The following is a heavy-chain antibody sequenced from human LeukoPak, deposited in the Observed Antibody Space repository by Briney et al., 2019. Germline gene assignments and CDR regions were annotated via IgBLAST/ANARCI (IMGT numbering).Heavy chain of an antibody. CDR2: ISWDGGST. Sequence: GGSLRLSCAASGFTFDDYAMHWVRQAPGTGLEWVSLISWDGGSTYYADSVKGRFTISRDNSKNSLYLQMNSLRAEDTALYYCAKDMAAYYYSSGNIDYWGQGTLVTVSS. D-gene: IGHD3-10*01. CDR1: GFTFDDYA. J-gene: IGHJ4*02. V-gene: IGHV3-43D*03. CDR3: AKDMAAYYYSSGNIDY.